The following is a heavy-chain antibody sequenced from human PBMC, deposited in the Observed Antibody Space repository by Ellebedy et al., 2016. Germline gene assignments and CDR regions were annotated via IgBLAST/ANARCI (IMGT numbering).Heavy chain of an antibody. CDR1: GDSISNYY. CDR3: ARAVGDGYDLDY. V-gene: IGHV4-59*01. D-gene: IGHD5-12*01. J-gene: IGHJ4*02. Sequence: SETLSLTXTVSGDSISNYYWSWIRQPPGKGLEWIGYIYYSGSTSYNPSLESRVTMSVDTSKSQFSLYLSSVTAADTAVYFCARAVGDGYDLDYWGQGTLVTVSS. CDR2: IYYSGST.